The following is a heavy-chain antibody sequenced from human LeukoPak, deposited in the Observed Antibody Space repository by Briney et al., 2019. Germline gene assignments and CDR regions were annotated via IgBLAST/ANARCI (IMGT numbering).Heavy chain of an antibody. D-gene: IGHD2-15*01. CDR2: IIPIFGTA. Sequence: GASVKVSCKASGGTFSSYAISWVRQAPGQGLERVGGIIPIFGTANYAQKFQGRVTITADESTSTAYMELSSLRSEDTAVYYCARPARPLRGGSCQLDYWGQGTLVTVSS. J-gene: IGHJ4*02. CDR1: GGTFSSYA. V-gene: IGHV1-69*13. CDR3: ARPARPLRGGSCQLDY.